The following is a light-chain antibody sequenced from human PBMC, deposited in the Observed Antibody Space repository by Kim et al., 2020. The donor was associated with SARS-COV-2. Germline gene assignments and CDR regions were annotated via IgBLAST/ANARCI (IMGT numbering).Light chain of an antibody. CDR1: SGHSRYA. Sequence: GASAKLTCTLSSGHSRYAIAWHQQQPEKGPRYLMMINTDGSHNKGDGIPDRFAGSSSGAERYLTISSLQSEDEADYYCQTLGTDVVFGGGTQLTVL. J-gene: IGLJ2*01. CDR3: QTLGTDVV. V-gene: IGLV4-69*01. CDR2: INTDGSH.